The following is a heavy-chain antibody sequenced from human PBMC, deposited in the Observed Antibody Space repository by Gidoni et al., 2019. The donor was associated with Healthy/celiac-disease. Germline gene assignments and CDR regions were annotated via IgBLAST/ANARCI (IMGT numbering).Heavy chain of an antibody. CDR3: ARDITIFGVVTTYYGMDV. CDR1: GFTVSSNY. Sequence: EVQLVESGGGLVQPGGSLRLSCAASGFTVSSNYMCWVRQAPGKGLEWVSVIYSGGSTYYADSVKGRFTISRDNSKNTLYLQMNSLRAEDTAVYYCARDITIFGVVTTYYGMDVWGQGTTVTVSS. CDR2: IYSGGST. J-gene: IGHJ6*02. D-gene: IGHD3-3*01. V-gene: IGHV3-66*02.